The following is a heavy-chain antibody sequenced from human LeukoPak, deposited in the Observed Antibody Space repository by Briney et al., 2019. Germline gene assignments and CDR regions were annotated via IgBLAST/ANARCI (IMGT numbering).Heavy chain of an antibody. CDR1: GDSVSSNSAI. CDR2: TYYRSKWFN. Sequence: SQTLSLTCAISGDSVSSNSAIWCWIRQSPTRGLEWLGRTYYRSKWFNDYAESVKGRITVSPDTSKNQFSLQLNSVTPEDTAVYYCARGGTWRIDYWGPGTLVTVSS. CDR3: ARGGTWRIDY. J-gene: IGHJ4*02. V-gene: IGHV6-1*01. D-gene: IGHD2-15*01.